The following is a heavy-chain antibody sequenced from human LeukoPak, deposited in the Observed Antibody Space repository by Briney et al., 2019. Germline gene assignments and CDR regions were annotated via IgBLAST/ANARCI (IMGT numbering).Heavy chain of an antibody. CDR3: ARAAEGDAFDI. V-gene: IGHV3-49*03. Sequence: GGSLRLSCTASGFTFGDYAMSWFRQAPGKGLEWVGFIRSKAYGGTTEYAASVKGRFTISRDDSKSIAYLQMNSLRAEDTAVYYCARAAEGDAFDIWGQGTMVTVSS. CDR2: IRSKAYGGTT. J-gene: IGHJ3*02. CDR1: GFTFGDYA.